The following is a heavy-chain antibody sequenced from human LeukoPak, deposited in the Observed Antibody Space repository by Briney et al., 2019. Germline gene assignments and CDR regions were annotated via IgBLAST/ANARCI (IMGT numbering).Heavy chain of an antibody. Sequence: SETLSLTCAVCGGSFSGYYWSWIRQPPGKGLEWIGEINHSGSTNYNPSLKSRVTISVDTSKNQFSLKLSSVTAADTAVYYCARHEQQLALDYWGQGTLVTVSS. J-gene: IGHJ4*02. D-gene: IGHD6-13*01. CDR1: GGSFSGYY. V-gene: IGHV4-34*01. CDR2: INHSGST. CDR3: ARHEQQLALDY.